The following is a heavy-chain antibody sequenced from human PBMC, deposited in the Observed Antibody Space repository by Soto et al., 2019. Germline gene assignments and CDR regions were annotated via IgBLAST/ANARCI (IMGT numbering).Heavy chain of an antibody. CDR1: GFTFDDYA. J-gene: IGHJ4*02. V-gene: IGHV3-9*01. CDR3: ARDSGGLVGGTG. D-gene: IGHD2-8*02. Sequence: PGGSLRLSCAASGFTFDDYAMHWVRQGPGKGLEWVSSISWNSGDIVYADSVKGRFTISRDNPKNSLYLQMNSLRAEDTALYYFARDSGGLVGGTGGGQGPLVTVSS. CDR2: ISWNSGDI.